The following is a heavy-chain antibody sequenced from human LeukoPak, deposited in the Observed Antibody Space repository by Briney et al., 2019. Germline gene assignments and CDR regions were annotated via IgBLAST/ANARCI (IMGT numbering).Heavy chain of an antibody. CDR1: GGTFSSYA. V-gene: IGHV1-69*01. J-gene: IGHJ6*04. CDR3: ARLLLLAPFHQYYYGMDV. D-gene: IGHD2-15*01. CDR2: IIPIFGTA. Sequence: SVKVSCKASGGTFSSYAISWVRQAPGQGLEWMGGIIPIFGTANYAQKFQGRVTITADESASTAYMELSSLRSEDTAVYYCARLLLLAPFHQYYYGMDVWGKGTTVTVSS.